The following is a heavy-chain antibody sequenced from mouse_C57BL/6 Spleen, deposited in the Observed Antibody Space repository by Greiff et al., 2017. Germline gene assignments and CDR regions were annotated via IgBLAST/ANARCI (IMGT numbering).Heavy chain of an antibody. CDR1: GFSLTSYG. CDR2: IWSDGST. Sequence: VMLVESGPGLVAPSQSLSITCTVSGFSLTSYGVHWVRQPPGKGLEWLVVIWSDGSTTYNSALKSRLSISKDNSKSQVFLKMNSLQTDDTAMYYCARHCDYSNPDYAMDDWGQGTSVTVSS. V-gene: IGHV2-6-1*01. D-gene: IGHD2-5*01. J-gene: IGHJ4*01. CDR3: ARHCDYSNPDYAMDD.